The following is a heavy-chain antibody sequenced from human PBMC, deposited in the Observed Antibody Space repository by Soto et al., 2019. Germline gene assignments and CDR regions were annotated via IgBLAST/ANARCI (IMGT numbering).Heavy chain of an antibody. V-gene: IGHV1-69*13. CDR1: GGTYSSYA. CDR2: IIPIFGTA. D-gene: IGHD3-22*01. J-gene: IGHJ4*02. CDR3: ARDSSYYYDSRADSFDY. Sequence: SVKVSCKASGGTYSSYAISWVRQAPGQGLEWMGGIIPIFGTANYAQKFQGRVTITADESTSTAYMELSSLRSEDTAVYYCARDSSYYYDSRADSFDYWGQGTLVTVSS.